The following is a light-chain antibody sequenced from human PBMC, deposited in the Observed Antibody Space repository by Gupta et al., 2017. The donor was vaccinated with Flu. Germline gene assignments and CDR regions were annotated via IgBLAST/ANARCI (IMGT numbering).Light chain of an antibody. V-gene: IGKV1-8*01. CDR1: QGISSY. Sequence: IRMTQSPSSFSASTGDRVTITCRASQGISSYLAWYQQKPGKAPKLLIYAASTGKSGVPSRFSGSGCGTDFTLTISGRQSEDFANYYCQHEDSSPRTFGQGTKVEIK. J-gene: IGKJ1*01. CDR2: AAS. CDR3: QHEDSSPRT.